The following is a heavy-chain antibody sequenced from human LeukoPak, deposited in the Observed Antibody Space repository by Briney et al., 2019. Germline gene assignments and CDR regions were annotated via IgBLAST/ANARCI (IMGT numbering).Heavy chain of an antibody. D-gene: IGHD1-26*01. V-gene: IGHV3-30-3*01. CDR3: ARDQVGGNAFDI. J-gene: IGHJ3*02. Sequence: GGSLRLSCAASGFTFRSYAMHWVRQAPGKGLEGVAVISYDGSNKYYADSVKGRFTISRDNSKNTLYLQMNSLRAEDTAVYYCARDQVGGNAFDIWGQGTMVTVSS. CDR2: ISYDGSNK. CDR1: GFTFRSYA.